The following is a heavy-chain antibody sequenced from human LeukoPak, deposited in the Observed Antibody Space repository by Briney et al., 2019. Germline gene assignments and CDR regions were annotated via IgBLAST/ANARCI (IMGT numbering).Heavy chain of an antibody. CDR3: ARDKMVREPSDYYYGMDV. D-gene: IGHD3-10*01. CDR1: GDSISIYY. V-gene: IGHV4-4*07. J-gene: IGHJ6*02. CDR2: IYTSGST. Sequence: SETLSLTCTVSGDSISIYYWSWIRQPAGKGLEWIGRIYTSGSTNYNPSLKSRVTMSVDTSKNQFSLKLSSVTAADTAVYYCARDKMVREPSDYYYGMDVWGQGTTVTVSS.